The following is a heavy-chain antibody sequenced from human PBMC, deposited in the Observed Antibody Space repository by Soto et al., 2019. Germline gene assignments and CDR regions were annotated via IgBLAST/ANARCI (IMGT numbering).Heavy chain of an antibody. Sequence: ETLSLTCTVSGGSISSYYWNWIRQPPGKGLEWIGDIYYGGGTNYNPSLKSRVTLSVDTSKNQFSLKLSSVTAADTAVYYCASQYYYDSSGSQTFDYWGQGTLVTVSS. CDR1: GGSISSYY. D-gene: IGHD3-22*01. J-gene: IGHJ4*02. CDR3: ASQYYYDSSGSQTFDY. CDR2: IYYGGGT. V-gene: IGHV4-59*01.